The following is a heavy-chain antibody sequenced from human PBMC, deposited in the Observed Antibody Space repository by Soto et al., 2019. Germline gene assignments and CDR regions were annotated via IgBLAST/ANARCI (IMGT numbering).Heavy chain of an antibody. CDR2: ISSSSSYI. V-gene: IGHV3-21*01. Sequence: GGSLRLSCAASGFTFSSYSTDWVRQAPGKGLEWVSSISSSSSYIYYADSVKGRFTISRDNAKNSLYLQMNSLRAEDTAVYYCARVGHYYDSSGYFYYFYYWGQGTLVTVSS. J-gene: IGHJ4*02. D-gene: IGHD3-22*01. CDR1: GFTFSSYS. CDR3: ARVGHYYDSSGYFYYFYY.